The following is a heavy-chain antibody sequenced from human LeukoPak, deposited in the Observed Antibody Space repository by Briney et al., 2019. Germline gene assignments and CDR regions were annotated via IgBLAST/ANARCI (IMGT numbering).Heavy chain of an antibody. V-gene: IGHV1-2*02. CDR3: AREKLITMIVVGAFDI. Sequence: ASVKVSCKASGYTFTGYYMHWVRQAPGQGLEWMGWINPNSGGTNYAQKFQGRITMTRDTSISTAYMELSRLRSDDTAVYYCAREKLITMIVVGAFDIWGQGTMVTVSS. CDR1: GYTFTGYY. CDR2: INPNSGGT. D-gene: IGHD3-22*01. J-gene: IGHJ3*02.